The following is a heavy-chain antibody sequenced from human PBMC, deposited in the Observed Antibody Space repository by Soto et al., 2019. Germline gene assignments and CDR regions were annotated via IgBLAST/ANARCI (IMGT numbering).Heavy chain of an antibody. V-gene: IGHV1-69*12. D-gene: IGHD2-15*01. J-gene: IGHJ6*02. Sequence: QVQLVQSGAEVKKPGSSVKVSCKASGGTFSSYAISWVRQAPGQGLEWMGGIIPIFGTANYAQKFQGRVTINADESTSTAYMELSSLRSEDTAVYYCARAHCSGGSCYSEPYYYGMDVWGQGTTVTVSS. CDR2: IIPIFGTA. CDR1: GGTFSSYA. CDR3: ARAHCSGGSCYSEPYYYGMDV.